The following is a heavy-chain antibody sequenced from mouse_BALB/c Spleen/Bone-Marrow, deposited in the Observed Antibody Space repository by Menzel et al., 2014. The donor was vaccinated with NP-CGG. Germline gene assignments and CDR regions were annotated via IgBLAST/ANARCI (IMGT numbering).Heavy chain of an antibody. CDR2: IYPGDGST. V-gene: IGHV1S56*01. J-gene: IGHJ3*01. CDR1: GYTFTSFD. CDR3: SRSLPTGMIRGFAY. Sequence: VQLQQSGPALVKPGALEKISCQASGYTFTSFDINWVKQRPGQGLEWIGWIYPGDGSTKYNEKFKGKTTLTADKSSSTAYMQLSSLTSENSAVYFCSRSLPTGMIRGFAYWGQGTLVTVS. D-gene: IGHD2-4*01.